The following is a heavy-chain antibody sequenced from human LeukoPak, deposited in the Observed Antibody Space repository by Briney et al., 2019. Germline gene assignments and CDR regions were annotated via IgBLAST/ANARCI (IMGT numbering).Heavy chain of an antibody. CDR3: VRDWDHFDFDS. V-gene: IGHV3-74*01. J-gene: IGHJ5*01. D-gene: IGHD1-26*01. CDR1: GFTFSNYW. Sequence: QPGGALRLSCAASGFTFSNYWIHWVRQAPGKGLGWVSRINPAGNYVNYADSVKGRFTISRDNAKNTVYLQMNRLRAEDTALFYCVRDWDHFDFDSWGQGTLVIVSS. CDR2: INPAGNYV.